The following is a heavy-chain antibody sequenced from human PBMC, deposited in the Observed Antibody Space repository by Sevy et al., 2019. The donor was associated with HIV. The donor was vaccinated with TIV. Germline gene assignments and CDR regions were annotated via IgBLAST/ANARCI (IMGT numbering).Heavy chain of an antibody. Sequence: GGSLRLSCAVSGFTVSDNYMNWVRQAPGKGLEWVSIIYIAGRTYYADSVRGRFTLSRDKAKNTLYLQMNSLRVEDTAVYYCVREDFVLGEDNYYGMDVWGQGTTVTFSS. V-gene: IGHV3-66*01. CDR3: VREDFVLGEDNYYGMDV. CDR1: GFTVSDNY. CDR2: IYIAGRT. D-gene: IGHD3-16*01. J-gene: IGHJ6*02.